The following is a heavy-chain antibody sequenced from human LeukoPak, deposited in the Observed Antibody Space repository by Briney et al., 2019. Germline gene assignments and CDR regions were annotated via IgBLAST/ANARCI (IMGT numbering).Heavy chain of an antibody. J-gene: IGHJ5*02. CDR2: IYHSGST. Sequence: SQTLSLTCAVSGGSISSGGYSWSWIRQPPGKGLEWIGYIYHSGSTYYNPSLKSRVTISVDTSKNQFSLKLSSVTAADTAVYXXXXXXXXXXXXSANWFDPWGQGTLVTVSS. CDR1: GGSISSGGYS. V-gene: IGHV4-30-2*01. CDR3: XXXXXXXXXXSANWFDP.